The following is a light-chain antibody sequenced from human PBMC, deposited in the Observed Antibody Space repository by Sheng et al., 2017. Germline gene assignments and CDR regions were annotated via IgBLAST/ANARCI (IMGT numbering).Light chain of an antibody. CDR3: QQYGSSPRT. CDR2: GAS. V-gene: IGKV3-20*01. CDR1: QTVISNY. Sequence: EIVLTQPPGTLSLSPGERATLSCRASQTVISNYLAWYRQKPGQAPSLLIYGASTRATGIPHRFSGSGSGTDFSLTISRLEPGDFAVYYCQQYGSSPRTFGQGTKVEIK. J-gene: IGKJ1*01.